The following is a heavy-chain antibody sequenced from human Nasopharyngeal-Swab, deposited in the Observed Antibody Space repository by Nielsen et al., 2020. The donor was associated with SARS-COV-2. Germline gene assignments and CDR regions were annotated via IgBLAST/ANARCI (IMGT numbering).Heavy chain of an antibody. Sequence: SETLSLTCTVSGGSISSSSYYWGWIRQPPGKGLEWIGNIYYSGSTYYNPSLKSRVTISVDTSKNQFSLKLSSVTAADTAVYYCARGYYDILTGWMGYFQHWGQGTLVTVS. CDR2: IYYSGST. J-gene: IGHJ1*01. CDR3: ARGYYDILTGWMGYFQH. CDR1: GGSISSSSYY. D-gene: IGHD3-9*01. V-gene: IGHV4-39*01.